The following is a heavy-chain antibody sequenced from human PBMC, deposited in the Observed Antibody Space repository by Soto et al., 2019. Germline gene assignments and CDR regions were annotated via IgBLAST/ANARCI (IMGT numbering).Heavy chain of an antibody. CDR3: VREGRGSFDF. CDR1: GFTFSSYA. D-gene: IGHD5-12*01. J-gene: IGHJ3*01. Sequence: GGSLRLSCAASGFTFSSYAMNWVRQAPGKGLEWVSVIGGRGNSAYYADSVQGRFTISRDNSKNTLSLQMSSLTADDTAIYYCVREGRGSFDFWGRGTMVTVSS. CDR2: IGGRGNSA. V-gene: IGHV3-23*01.